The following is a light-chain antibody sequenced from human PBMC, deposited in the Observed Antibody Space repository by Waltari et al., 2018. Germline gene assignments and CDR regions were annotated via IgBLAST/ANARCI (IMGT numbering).Light chain of an antibody. V-gene: IGKV3-15*01. CDR3: QQYNDWLT. J-gene: IGKJ4*01. CDR2: RAS. CDR1: QSVSED. Sequence: EVVMTQSPATLSVSPGQRATLFCRASQSVSEDLAWYQSTSGQPPRLLIYRASSRATGVPARFSGSGSGTEFTLTISNLQSEDSAVYYCQQYNDWLTFGGGTKVE.